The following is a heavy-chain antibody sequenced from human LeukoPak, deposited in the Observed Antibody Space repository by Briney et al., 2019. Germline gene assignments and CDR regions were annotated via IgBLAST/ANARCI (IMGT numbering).Heavy chain of an antibody. CDR3: ATDHPLEYHKPYYYYGMDV. V-gene: IGHV1-24*01. D-gene: IGHD1-1*01. CDR2: FDPEDGET. Sequence: PSASVKVSCKVSGYTLTELSMHWVRQAPGKGLEWMGDFDPEDGETIYAQKFQGRVTMTEDTSTDTAYMELSSLRSEDTAVYYCATDHPLEYHKPYYYYGMDVWGQGTTVTVSS. CDR1: GYTLTELS. J-gene: IGHJ6*02.